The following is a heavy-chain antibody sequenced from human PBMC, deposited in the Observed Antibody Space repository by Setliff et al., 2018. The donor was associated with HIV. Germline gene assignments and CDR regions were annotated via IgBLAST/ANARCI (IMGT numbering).Heavy chain of an antibody. CDR3: ASQPAYSTDWYPPGYFDH. J-gene: IGHJ4*02. CDR2: TYYSGRT. CDR1: SGSISSGSYF. D-gene: IGHD6-19*01. Sequence: SETLSLTCTVFSGSISSGSYFWSWIRQPPGKGLEWIGYTYYSGRTNYNPSLKSRVTISVDTSRNQFSLKLSSVTAADTAVYYCASQPAYSTDWYPPGYFDHWGQGTLVTVSS. V-gene: IGHV4-61*01.